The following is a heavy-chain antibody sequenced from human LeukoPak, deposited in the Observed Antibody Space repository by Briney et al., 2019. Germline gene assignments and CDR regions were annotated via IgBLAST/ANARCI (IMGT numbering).Heavy chain of an antibody. V-gene: IGHV3-21*01. CDR3: ARDTAWMIAPWDYYYYYMDV. CDR1: GFTFSSYN. CDR2: ISSSSDYI. J-gene: IGHJ6*03. Sequence: AGGSLRLSCAASGFTFSSYNMNWVRQAPGKGLEWVSSISSSSDYIYYADSVKGRFTISRDNAKNSLYLQMNSLRAEDTAVYYCARDTAWMIAPWDYYYYYMDVWGKGTTVTVSS. D-gene: IGHD3-22*01.